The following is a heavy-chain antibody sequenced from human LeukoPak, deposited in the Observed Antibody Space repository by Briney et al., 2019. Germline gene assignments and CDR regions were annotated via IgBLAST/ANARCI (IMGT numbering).Heavy chain of an antibody. CDR3: ARTYGDYPNYYFDY. D-gene: IGHD4-17*01. CDR1: GYTFTSYY. Sequence: ASVKVSCKASGYTFTSYYIHWVRQAPGQGLEWMGIISPSGGSTSYAQKFQGRVTMTRDASTSTVYMELRSLRSEDTAVYYCARTYGDYPNYYFDYWGQGTLVTVSS. V-gene: IGHV1-46*01. J-gene: IGHJ4*02. CDR2: ISPSGGST.